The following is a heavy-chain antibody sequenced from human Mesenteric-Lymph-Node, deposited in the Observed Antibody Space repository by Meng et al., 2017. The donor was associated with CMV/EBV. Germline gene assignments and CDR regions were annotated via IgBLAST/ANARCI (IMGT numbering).Heavy chain of an antibody. CDR2: MSYDGTKT. D-gene: IGHD3-3*01. J-gene: IGHJ4*02. CDR1: GFTFSSYA. CDR3: ARDQPRFTYYFEY. Sequence: CVGSGFTFSSYAIHWVRQAPGKGLEWVAVMSYDGTKTFYADSVKGRFSISRDNSKSTLYLEMNSLRPDDTAVYYCARDQPRFTYYFEYWGQGTLVTVSS. V-gene: IGHV3-30*04.